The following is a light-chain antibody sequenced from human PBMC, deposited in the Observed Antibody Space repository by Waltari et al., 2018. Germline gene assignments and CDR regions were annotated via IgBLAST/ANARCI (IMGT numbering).Light chain of an antibody. CDR1: QSISRY. CDR2: AAS. CDR3: QQTYSTPWT. Sequence: DIQMTQSPSSLSASVGDRVTITCRASQSISRYLNWYQQKPGKAPKLLIYAASSLESGVPSKFSCSGSGTDFTLTISSLQPEDFASYFCQQTYSTPWTFGQGTTVEIK. V-gene: IGKV1-39*01. J-gene: IGKJ1*01.